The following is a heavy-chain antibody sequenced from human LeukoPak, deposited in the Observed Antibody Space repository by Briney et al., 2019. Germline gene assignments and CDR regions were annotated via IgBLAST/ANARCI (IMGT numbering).Heavy chain of an antibody. J-gene: IGHJ4*02. Sequence: KTGGSLRLSCAASGFTFSSYEMNWVRQAPGKGLEWVSSIDTTSNYIHYGDSVRGRFTISRDNAKNSLYLQMNSLRVEDTAVYYCAASRRDSEWYIDASWGQGTLVTVSS. CDR1: GFTFSSYE. CDR2: IDTTSNYI. V-gene: IGHV3-21*01. CDR3: AASRRDSEWYIDAS. D-gene: IGHD6-19*01.